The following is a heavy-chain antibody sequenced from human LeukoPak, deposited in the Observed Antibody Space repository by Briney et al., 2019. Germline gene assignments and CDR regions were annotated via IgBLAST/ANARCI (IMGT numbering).Heavy chain of an antibody. V-gene: IGHV3-53*01. Sequence: GGSLRLSCAPSGFTPSITYTRCVRPAPEGGVEWVSVMYSGCSTYYADSVKGRFIISRDNSKNTVFLQMNSLRAEDTAVYYCARIPIAANALFGYWGQGTLVTVSS. CDR3: ARIPIAANALFGY. J-gene: IGHJ4*02. CDR1: GFTPSITY. CDR2: MYSGCST. D-gene: IGHD2-15*01.